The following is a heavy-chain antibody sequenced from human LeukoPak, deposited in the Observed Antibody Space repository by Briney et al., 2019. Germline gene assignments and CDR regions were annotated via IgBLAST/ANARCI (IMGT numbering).Heavy chain of an antibody. D-gene: IGHD4-17*01. Sequence: GGSLRLSCAASGFTFSSYAMTWVRQAPGKGLEWVSTFSGSGTDTYYADSVKGRFTVSRDNSKNTLYLQMNSLRVEDTALYYCAKDCGDGVWSMLDYWGQGTLVTVSS. CDR2: FSGSGTDT. V-gene: IGHV3-23*01. CDR3: AKDCGDGVWSMLDY. CDR1: GFTFSSYA. J-gene: IGHJ4*02.